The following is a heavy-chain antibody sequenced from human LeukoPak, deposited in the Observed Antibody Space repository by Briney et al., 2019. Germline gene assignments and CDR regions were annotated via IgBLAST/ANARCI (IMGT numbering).Heavy chain of an antibody. D-gene: IGHD3-22*01. V-gene: IGHV3-13*01. CDR3: ARVGSDSRSSFFDY. CDR1: GFTFSNYD. Sequence: GGSLRLSCAASGFTFSNYDMHWARQVTGKGLEWVSAIDTAADTYYPGSVKGRFTISRENAKNSLFLQMNSLRAGDTAMYYCARVGSDSRSSFFDYWGQGTLVTVSS. CDR2: IDTAADT. J-gene: IGHJ4*02.